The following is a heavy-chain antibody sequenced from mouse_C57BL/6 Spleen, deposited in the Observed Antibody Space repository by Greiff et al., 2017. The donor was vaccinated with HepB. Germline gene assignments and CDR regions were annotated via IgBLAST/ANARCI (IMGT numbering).Heavy chain of an antibody. V-gene: IGHV1-15*01. CDR2: IDPETGGT. Sequence: QVQLQQSGAELVRPGASVTLSCKASGYTFTDYEMHWVKQTPVHGLEWIGAIDPETGGTAYNQKFKGKAILTADKSSSTAYMELRSLTSEDSAVYYCTREQGWYFDYWGQGTTLTVSS. CDR1: GYTFTDYE. J-gene: IGHJ2*01. CDR3: TREQGWYFDY. D-gene: IGHD2-3*01.